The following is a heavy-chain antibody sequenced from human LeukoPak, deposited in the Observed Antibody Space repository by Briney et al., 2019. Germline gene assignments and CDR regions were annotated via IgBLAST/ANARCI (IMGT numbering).Heavy chain of an antibody. CDR1: GYTFTRYH. CDR2: INPNSGGT. CDR3: ARSLLEYYFDY. D-gene: IGHD3-3*01. V-gene: IGHV1-2*02. J-gene: IGHJ4*02. Sequence: ASVKDSRKGSGYTFTRYHMHWVRQAPGQGLEWMGWINPNSGGTNYAQKFQGRVTMTRDTSISTAYMELSRLRSDDTAVYYCARSLLEYYFDYWGQGTLVTVSS.